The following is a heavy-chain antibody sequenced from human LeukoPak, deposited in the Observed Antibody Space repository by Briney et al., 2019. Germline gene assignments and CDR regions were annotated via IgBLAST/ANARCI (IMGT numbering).Heavy chain of an antibody. D-gene: IGHD4-23*01. CDR3: AKYWAWAYGGNSYFDY. CDR1: GFTFSSYA. J-gene: IGHJ4*02. V-gene: IGHV3-23*01. Sequence: GGSLRLSCAASGFTFSSYAMSWVRQAPGKGLEWVSAISGSGGSTHYADSVKGRFTISRDNSKNTLYLQMNSLRAEDTAVYYCAKYWAWAYGGNSYFDYWGQGTLVTVSS. CDR2: ISGSGGST.